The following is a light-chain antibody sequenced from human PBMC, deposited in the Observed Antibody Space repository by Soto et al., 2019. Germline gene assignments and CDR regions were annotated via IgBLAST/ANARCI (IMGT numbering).Light chain of an antibody. Sequence: VLTQPPSVSGTPGQTVTISCSGSTSNIGSNPVNWYQQLPGTAPRLLISTNNQRPSGVPDRFSGSRSGTSASLAISGLQSEDEADYYCAAWDDRPNGPSYVFGTGTKVTVL. V-gene: IGLV1-44*01. J-gene: IGLJ1*01. CDR3: AAWDDRPNGPSYV. CDR2: TNN. CDR1: TSNIGSNP.